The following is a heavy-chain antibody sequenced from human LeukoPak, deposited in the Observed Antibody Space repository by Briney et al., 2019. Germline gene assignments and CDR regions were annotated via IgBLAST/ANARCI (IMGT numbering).Heavy chain of an antibody. CDR3: IGRPGGGTFDI. D-gene: IGHD3-16*01. Sequence: PGGSLRLPCAGSGFTFSNYRMHWVRQAPGKGLVWVSRISNDGSSTNYADSVRGRFTISRDNAKDTLYLQMNSLRAEDTGVYYCIGRPGGGTFDIWGQGTMVTVSS. J-gene: IGHJ3*02. V-gene: IGHV3-74*01. CDR1: GFTFSNYR. CDR2: ISNDGSST.